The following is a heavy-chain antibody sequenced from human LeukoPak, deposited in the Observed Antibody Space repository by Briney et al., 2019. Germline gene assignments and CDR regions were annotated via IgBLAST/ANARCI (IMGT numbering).Heavy chain of an antibody. J-gene: IGHJ6*02. CDR3: ARHPPPYYDFWSGYWSDV. V-gene: IGHV4-4*07. CDR2: VYGNGGA. Sequence: PSETLSLTCTVSGGSFSNHYWSWIRQPAGKGLEYIGRVYGNGGADYNPSLRSRVTMSVDTSKNQFSLKVNSVTAADTAVYYCARHPPPYYDFWSGYWSDVWGQGTTVTVSS. CDR1: GGSFSNHY. D-gene: IGHD3-3*01.